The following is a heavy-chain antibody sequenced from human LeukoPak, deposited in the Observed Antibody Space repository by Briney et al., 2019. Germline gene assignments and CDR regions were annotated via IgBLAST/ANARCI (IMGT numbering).Heavy chain of an antibody. CDR1: GGTFSSYA. V-gene: IGHV1-69*05. CDR3: VSGGYSGYDQSYYYYYMDV. J-gene: IGHJ6*03. Sequence: SVKVSCKASGGTFSSYAISWVRQAPGQGLEWMGGIIPIFGTANYAQKFQGRVTITTDESTSTAYMELSSLRSEDTAVYYCVSGGYSGYDQSYYYYYMDVWGKGTTVTVSS. D-gene: IGHD5-12*01. CDR2: IIPIFGTA.